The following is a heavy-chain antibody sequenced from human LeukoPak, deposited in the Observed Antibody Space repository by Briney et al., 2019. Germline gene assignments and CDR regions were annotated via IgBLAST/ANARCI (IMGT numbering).Heavy chain of an antibody. V-gene: IGHV4-4*02. D-gene: IGHD3-10*01. CDR1: GGSISSTNW. CDR2: IYHSGNT. CDR3: VRFSGGMVRGVRAVNSFDP. J-gene: IGHJ5*02. Sequence: SETLSLTCAVSGGSISSTNWWNWVRQPPGKGLEWIGEIYHSGNTYYNSSLKSRVTISIDNSKNQFSLKMTSVTAADTAVYYCVRFSGGMVRGVRAVNSFDPWGQGTLVIVSS.